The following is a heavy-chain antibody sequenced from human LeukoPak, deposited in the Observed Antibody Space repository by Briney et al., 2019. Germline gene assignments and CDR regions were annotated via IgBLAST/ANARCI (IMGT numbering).Heavy chain of an antibody. CDR2: ISYDGSNK. D-gene: IGHD3-10*01. CDR1: GFTFRSYA. CDR3: ARDPNYYGSGSYNALDI. V-gene: IGHV3-30-3*01. J-gene: IGHJ3*02. Sequence: GGSLRLSCAASGFTFRSYAMHWVRQAPGKGLEWVAVISYDGSNKYYADSVKGRFTISRDNSKNTLYLQMNSLRAEDTAVYYCARDPNYYGSGSYNALDIWGQGTMVTVSS.